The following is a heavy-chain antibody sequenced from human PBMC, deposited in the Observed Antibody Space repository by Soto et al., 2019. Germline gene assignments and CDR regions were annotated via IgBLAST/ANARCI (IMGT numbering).Heavy chain of an antibody. V-gene: IGHV4-39*01. D-gene: IGHD2-2*01. CDR2: IYYSGST. J-gene: IGHJ5*02. CDR3: ARSRSVPAATWFDP. Sequence: QLQLQESGPGLVKPSETLSLTCTVSGGSISSSSYYWGWIRQPPGKGLEWIGSIYYSGSTYYNPSLKSRVTISVDPSKNQFSLKLSSVTAADTAVYYCARSRSVPAATWFDPWGQGTLVTVSS. CDR1: GGSISSSSYY.